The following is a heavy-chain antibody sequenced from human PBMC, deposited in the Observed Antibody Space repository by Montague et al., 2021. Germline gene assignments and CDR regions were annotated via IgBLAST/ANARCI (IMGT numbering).Heavy chain of an antibody. CDR1: GGSISEFY. CDR2: IYDSGTT. Sequence: SETLSLTCPVTGGSISEFYWSWILQSPEKGLEWIGYIYDSGTTNYNPSLKSRVTISADTSMNQLSLNLRSVTAADTAVYFCAIRLGIMAPFDYWGQGTLVTVSS. CDR3: AIRLGIMAPFDY. J-gene: IGHJ4*02. D-gene: IGHD7-27*01. V-gene: IGHV4-59*08.